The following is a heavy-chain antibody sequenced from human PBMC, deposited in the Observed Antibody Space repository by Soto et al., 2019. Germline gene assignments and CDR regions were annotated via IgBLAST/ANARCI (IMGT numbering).Heavy chain of an antibody. D-gene: IGHD3-22*01. J-gene: IGHJ4*02. V-gene: IGHV3-30-3*01. CDR3: VRGPTYDSSGYTPLFLY. CDR1: RFTFSDYA. Sequence: PGGSLRLSCAASRFTFSDYAMHWVRQAPGKGLEWVAVISYDGSNKYYADSVKGRFTISRDNSKTTVYLQMNSLRAEDTAVYYCVRGPTYDSSGYTPLFLYWGQGTLVTVSS. CDR2: ISYDGSNK.